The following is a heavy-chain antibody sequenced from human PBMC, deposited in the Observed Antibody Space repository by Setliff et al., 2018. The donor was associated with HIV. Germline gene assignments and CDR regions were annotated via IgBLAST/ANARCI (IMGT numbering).Heavy chain of an antibody. J-gene: IGHJ3*02. CDR1: GFTFGPFW. D-gene: IGHD3-10*01. CDR3: AKVFAFGVDGFDI. CDR2: INSDGSII. Sequence: PGGSLRLSCVASGFTFGPFWMHWVRQAPGKGLEWVSYINSDGSIITYGESVKGRLTISRDNAKNTLYLQMNSLTDEDTAVYYCAKVFAFGVDGFDIWGQGTMVTVSS. V-gene: IGHV3-74*01.